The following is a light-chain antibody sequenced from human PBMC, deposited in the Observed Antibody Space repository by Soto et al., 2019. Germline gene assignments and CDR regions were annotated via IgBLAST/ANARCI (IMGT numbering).Light chain of an antibody. CDR2: DAS. J-gene: IGKJ2*02. Sequence: DIQMTQSPSSLSASVGDRVTITCQASQDITNYLNWYQQKPGKAPKLLIYDASTLETGVPSRFSGSGSGTDFTFTISSLQPEDIATYYCQQYDNLPCTFGQGTKLEI. V-gene: IGKV1-33*01. CDR3: QQYDNLPCT. CDR1: QDITNY.